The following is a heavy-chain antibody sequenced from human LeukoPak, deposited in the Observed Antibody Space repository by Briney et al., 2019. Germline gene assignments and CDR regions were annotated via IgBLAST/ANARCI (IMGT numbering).Heavy chain of an antibody. V-gene: IGHV4-4*07. CDR1: GGSISSYY. J-gene: IGHJ4*02. CDR2: IYTSGST. Sequence: SETLSLTCTVSGGSISSYYWNWIRQPAGKGLEWIGRIYTSGSTNYNPSLKSRVTISIGTFENQFSLKLSAVTAADTAVYYCARANMAARPYYFDFWGQGTLVTVSS. D-gene: IGHD6-6*01. CDR3: ARANMAARPYYFDF.